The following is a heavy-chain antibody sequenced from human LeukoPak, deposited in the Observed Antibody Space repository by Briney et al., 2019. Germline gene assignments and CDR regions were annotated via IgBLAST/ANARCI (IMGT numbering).Heavy chain of an antibody. CDR2: ISAYNGNT. J-gene: IGHJ3*02. CDR1: GYTFTSYG. Sequence: GASVKVSCKASGYTFTSYGISWVRQAPGQGLEWMGWISAYNGNTNYAQNLQGRVTMTTDTSTSTAYMELRSLRSDDTAVYYCARRGFWRGYSGDDAFDIWGQGTMVTVSS. V-gene: IGHV1-18*01. D-gene: IGHD3-3*01. CDR3: ARRGFWRGYSGDDAFDI.